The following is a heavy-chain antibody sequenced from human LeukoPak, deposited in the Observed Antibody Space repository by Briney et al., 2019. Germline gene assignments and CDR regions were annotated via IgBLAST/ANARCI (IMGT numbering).Heavy chain of an antibody. D-gene: IGHD3-9*01. Sequence: SETLSLTCTVSRGPISNYYWNWIRQPAGKGLEWIGRIFPSGNTNYNPSLKSRVTISVDRSKNRFSLNLTSVTAADSAIYYCARDREEETEYYDILTGYPHWYFDLWGRGTLVTVSS. V-gene: IGHV4-4*07. CDR2: IFPSGNT. J-gene: IGHJ2*01. CDR1: RGPISNYY. CDR3: ARDREEETEYYDILTGYPHWYFDL.